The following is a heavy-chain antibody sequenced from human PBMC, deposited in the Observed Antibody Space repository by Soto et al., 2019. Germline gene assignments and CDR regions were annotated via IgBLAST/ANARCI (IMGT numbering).Heavy chain of an antibody. Sequence: EVQLVESGGGLVQPGESLTLSCAASGFTFSSYWMHWFRQAPGKGLVWVSRIKSDGSGTYYADSVKGRHTISRDNAKNTLCLQMNSLRVEETAVYFCERGDGDRCDGNGYLGRHWGQGTLVTVSS. V-gene: IGHV3-74*01. CDR2: IKSDGSGT. CDR1: GFTFSSYW. D-gene: IGHD5-18*01. CDR3: ERGDGDRCDGNGYLGRH. J-gene: IGHJ4*02.